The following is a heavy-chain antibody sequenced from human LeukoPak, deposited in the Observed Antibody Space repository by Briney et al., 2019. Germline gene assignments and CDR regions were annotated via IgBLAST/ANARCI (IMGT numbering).Heavy chain of an antibody. V-gene: IGHV1-46*01. D-gene: IGHD3-16*02. CDR2: INPSGGST. J-gene: IGHJ4*02. Sequence: ASVKVSCKASGYTFTSYYMHWVRQAPGQGLEWMGIINPSGGSTSYAQKFQGRVTMTRDTSTSTVYMELSSLRSEDTAVYYCARGPEWAFGGVIVIPTGYFDYWGQGTLVTASS. CDR3: ARGPEWAFGGVIVIPTGYFDY. CDR1: GYTFTSYY.